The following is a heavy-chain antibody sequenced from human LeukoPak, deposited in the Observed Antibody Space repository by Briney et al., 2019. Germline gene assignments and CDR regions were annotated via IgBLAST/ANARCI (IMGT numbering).Heavy chain of an antibody. D-gene: IGHD3-3*01. Sequence: GASVKVSCKTSGGTFNNSAISWVRQAPGQGLEWLGGIMPLFGTAGYAQKFQGRVTITADESTSTAYMELSSLRSEDTAVYYCARPYDFWSGYHQYFQHWGQGTLVTVSS. CDR3: ARPYDFWSGYHQYFQH. V-gene: IGHV1-69*13. CDR1: GGTFNNSA. J-gene: IGHJ1*01. CDR2: IMPLFGTA.